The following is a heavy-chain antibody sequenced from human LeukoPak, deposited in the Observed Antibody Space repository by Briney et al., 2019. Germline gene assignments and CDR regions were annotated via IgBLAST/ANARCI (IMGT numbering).Heavy chain of an antibody. J-gene: IGHJ6*03. Sequence: GASVKVSCKASGYTFTSYGISWVRQAPGQGLEWMGWISAYNGNTNYAQKLQGRVTMTTDTSTSTAYMELRSLRSDDTAVYYCARGGYDFWSGSNYYYYMDVWGKGTTVTVSS. D-gene: IGHD3-3*01. CDR1: GYTFTSYG. V-gene: IGHV1-18*01. CDR2: ISAYNGNT. CDR3: ARGGYDFWSGSNYYYYMDV.